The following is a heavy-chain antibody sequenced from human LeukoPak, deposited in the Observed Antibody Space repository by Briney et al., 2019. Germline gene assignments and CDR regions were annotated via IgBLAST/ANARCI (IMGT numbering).Heavy chain of an antibody. Sequence: GGSLRLSCAASGFTFSSYAVSWVRQAPGKGLEWVSAISGSGGSTYYADSVKGRLTISRDNAKNSLYLQMNSLRAEDTAVYYCARDRRDGYKRDDYWGQGTLVTVSS. J-gene: IGHJ4*02. CDR3: ARDRRDGYKRDDY. V-gene: IGHV3-23*01. D-gene: IGHD5-12*01. CDR1: GFTFSSYA. CDR2: ISGSGGST.